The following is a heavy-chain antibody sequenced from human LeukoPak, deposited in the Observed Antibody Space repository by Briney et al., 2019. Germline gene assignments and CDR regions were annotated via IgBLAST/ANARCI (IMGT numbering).Heavy chain of an antibody. CDR1: GGSISSGSYY. CDR2: IYYSGST. V-gene: IGHV4-39*07. Sequence: SETLSLTCTVSGGSISSGSYYWGWIRQPPGKGLEWIGNIYYSGSTYYNPSLKSRVSISVDTSKNQFSLKLSSVTAADTAVYYCARDGRGSWYGTFDYWGQGTLVTVSS. D-gene: IGHD6-13*01. CDR3: ARDGRGSWYGTFDY. J-gene: IGHJ4*02.